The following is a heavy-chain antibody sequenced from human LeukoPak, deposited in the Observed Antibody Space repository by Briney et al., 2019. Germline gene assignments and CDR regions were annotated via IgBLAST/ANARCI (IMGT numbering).Heavy chain of an antibody. CDR2: ISAYNGNT. J-gene: IGHJ6*02. Sequence: ASVKVSCKASGYTFTSYGISWVRQAPGQGLEWMVWISAYNGNTNYAQKLQGRVTMTTDTSTSTAYMELRSLRSDDTAVYYCARELSATTSYSSSWYFAYYYYGMDVWGQGTTVTVSS. D-gene: IGHD6-13*01. CDR1: GYTFTSYG. CDR3: ARELSATTSYSSSWYFAYYYYGMDV. V-gene: IGHV1-18*01.